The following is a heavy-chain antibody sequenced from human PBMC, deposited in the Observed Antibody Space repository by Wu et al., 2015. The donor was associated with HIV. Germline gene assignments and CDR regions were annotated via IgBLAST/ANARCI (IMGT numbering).Heavy chain of an antibody. CDR1: GYTFTSYY. J-gene: IGHJ6*02. D-gene: IGHD3-10*01. CDR3: ARDSGYGDTMVRGTSGMDV. CDR2: ISAYNGNT. V-gene: IGHV1-18*04. Sequence: QVQLVQSGAEVKKPGASVKVSCKASGYTFTSYYMHWVRQAPGQGLEWMGWISAYNGNTNYAQKLQGRVTMTTDTSTSTAYMELRSLRSDDTAVYYCARDSGYGDTMVRGTSGMDVWGQGTTVTVSS.